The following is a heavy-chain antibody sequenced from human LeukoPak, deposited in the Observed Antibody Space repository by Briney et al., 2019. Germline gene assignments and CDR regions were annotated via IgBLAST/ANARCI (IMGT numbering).Heavy chain of an antibody. Sequence: GGSLRLSCAASGFTFSSYAMSWVRQAPGKGLEWVSGTSGSGISTYYADSVKGRFTISRDNSKNTLYLQMNSLRAEDTAVYYCARAPRAAALDYWGQGTLVTVSS. CDR2: TSGSGIST. CDR3: ARAPRAAALDY. V-gene: IGHV3-23*01. CDR1: GFTFSSYA. J-gene: IGHJ4*02. D-gene: IGHD6-13*01.